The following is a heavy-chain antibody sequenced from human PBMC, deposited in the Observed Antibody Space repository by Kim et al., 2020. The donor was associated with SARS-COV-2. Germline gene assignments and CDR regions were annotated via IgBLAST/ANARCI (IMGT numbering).Heavy chain of an antibody. V-gene: IGHV5-10-1*01. CDR2: IDPSDSYT. J-gene: IGHJ4*02. D-gene: IGHD3-16*01. CDR1: GYKFISYW. Sequence: GESLKISCKGSGYKFISYWITWVRQMPGKGLEWMGRIDPSDSYTKYSPSFQGHVSISGDKSISTAYLQWSSLKASDTAMDYCARQEKGGATEYWGQGTLV. CDR3: ARQEKGGATEY.